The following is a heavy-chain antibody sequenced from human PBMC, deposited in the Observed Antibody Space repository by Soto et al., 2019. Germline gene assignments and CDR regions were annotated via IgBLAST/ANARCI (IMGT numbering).Heavy chain of an antibody. V-gene: IGHV5-51*01. CDR3: GTWRGSSWFDY. Sequence: GESLKISCKASGFTFSSYSLGWVRHMPGKGLQWMGNIFSSDSSAKYSPSFVGQVTISVDRSINAAYLQWSSLKASDTAIYYCGTWRGSSWFDYWGPGTLVTVSS. CDR1: GFTFSSYS. D-gene: IGHD2-2*01. CDR2: IFSSDSSA. J-gene: IGHJ4*02.